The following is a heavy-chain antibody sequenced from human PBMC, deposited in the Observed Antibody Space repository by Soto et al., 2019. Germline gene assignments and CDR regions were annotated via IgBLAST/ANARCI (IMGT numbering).Heavy chain of an antibody. V-gene: IGHV4-30-4*01. CDR1: GGSISRGDYY. Sequence: SETLSLTCTVSGGSISRGDYYWNWIRQPPGKGLEWIGYIYYSGSTYYNPSPKSRVTISVDTSKNQFSLKLSSVTAADTAVYYCARKSVPNYGMDVWGQGTTVTVAS. J-gene: IGHJ6*02. CDR2: IYYSGST. CDR3: ARKSVPNYGMDV.